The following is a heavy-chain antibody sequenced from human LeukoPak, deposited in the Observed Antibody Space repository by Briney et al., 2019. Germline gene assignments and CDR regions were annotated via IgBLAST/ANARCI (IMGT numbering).Heavy chain of an antibody. CDR3: GRRSRSTWNYRRGDY. V-gene: IGHV4-39*01. J-gene: IGHJ4*02. Sequence: WVRQAPGKGLQWIGCIYYSGTTYYNPSLKSRVTISVDTSKNQFSLKLTSVTAADTAVYYCGRRSRSTWNYRRGDYWGQGTLVTVSS. CDR2: IYYSGTT. D-gene: IGHD1-7*01.